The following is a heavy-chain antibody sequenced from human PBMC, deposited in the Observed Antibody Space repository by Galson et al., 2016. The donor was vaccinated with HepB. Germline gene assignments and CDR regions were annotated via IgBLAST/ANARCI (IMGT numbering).Heavy chain of an antibody. CDR2: TTGTDYYT. Sequence: SLRLSCAASGFAFRTYSMNWVRQTPGKGLEWVASTTGTDYYTYYADSIKDRFTISRDNPRHLLHLQMNSLRVDGSAIYYCARGSGSGSSRCRFYFYMDMWGKGTTVTVSS. CDR3: ARGSGSGSSRCRFYFYMDM. D-gene: IGHD3-10*01. V-gene: IGHV3-21*01. J-gene: IGHJ6*03. CDR1: GFAFRTYS.